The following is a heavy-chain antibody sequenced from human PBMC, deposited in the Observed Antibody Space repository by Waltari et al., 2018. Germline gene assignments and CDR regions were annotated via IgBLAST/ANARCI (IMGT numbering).Heavy chain of an antibody. CDR3: ARDRGVIVY. Sequence: EVQLVESGGGLVQPGGSLRLSCATSGFTFSNYWMSWVRQAPAKGLEWVANIKQDGSDKYYVESVKGRFTISRDNAKNSLFLQMNSLRVEDSAVYYCARDRGVIVYWGQGTLVTVSS. V-gene: IGHV3-7*01. CDR2: IKQDGSDK. D-gene: IGHD3-22*01. J-gene: IGHJ4*02. CDR1: GFTFSNYW.